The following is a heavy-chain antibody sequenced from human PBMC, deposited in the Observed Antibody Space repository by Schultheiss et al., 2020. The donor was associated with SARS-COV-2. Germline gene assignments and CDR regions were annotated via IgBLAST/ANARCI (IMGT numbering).Heavy chain of an antibody. CDR1: GFTFSSYG. CDR2: IWYDGSNK. Sequence: GGSLRLSCAASGFTFSSYGMHWVRQAPGKGLEWVAVIWYDGSNKYYADSVKGRFTISRDNSKNTLYLQMNNLRAEDTAVYYCGRGAHPSPSTLRDCGQGTLVTVSS. J-gene: IGHJ4*02. CDR3: GRGAHPSPSTLRD. V-gene: IGHV3-33*01.